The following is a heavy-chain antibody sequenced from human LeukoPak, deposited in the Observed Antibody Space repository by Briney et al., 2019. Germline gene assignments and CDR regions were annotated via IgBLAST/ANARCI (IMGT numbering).Heavy chain of an antibody. D-gene: IGHD2-2*01. Sequence: PSETLSLTCTVSGGSISSGNYYWSWIRQPPGKGLEWIGEINHSGSTNYNPSLKSRVTISVDTSKNQFSLKLSSVTAADTAVYYCASLCSSTSCYGGYYFDYWGQGTLVTVSS. CDR2: INHSGST. V-gene: IGHV4-39*07. CDR1: GGSISSGNYY. J-gene: IGHJ4*02. CDR3: ASLCSSTSCYGGYYFDY.